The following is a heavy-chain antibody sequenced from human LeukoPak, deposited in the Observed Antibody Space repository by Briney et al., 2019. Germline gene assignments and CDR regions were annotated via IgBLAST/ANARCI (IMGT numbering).Heavy chain of an antibody. CDR1: GGTFSSYA. V-gene: IGHV1-69*05. Sequence: SVKVSCKASGGTFSSYAISWVRQAPGQGLEWMGRIIPIFGTANYAQKFQGRVTITTDESTSTAYMELSSLRSEDTAVYYCARDSIVYDILTGYPFNRNYFDYWSQGTLVTVSS. D-gene: IGHD3-9*01. CDR2: IIPIFGTA. CDR3: ARDSIVYDILTGYPFNRNYFDY. J-gene: IGHJ4*02.